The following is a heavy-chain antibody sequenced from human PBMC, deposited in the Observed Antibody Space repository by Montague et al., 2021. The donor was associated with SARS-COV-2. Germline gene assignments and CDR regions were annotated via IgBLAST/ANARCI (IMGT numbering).Heavy chain of an antibody. Sequence: SLRLSCAASGFTFSSYAMHWVRQAPGKGLEWVAVISYDGSNKYYADSVXGRFTISRDNSKNTLYLQMNSLRAEDTAVYYCARDPFYYDILTGYIYPAYYYYGMDVWGQGTTVTGSS. CDR2: ISYDGSNK. CDR1: GFTFSSYA. CDR3: ARDPFYYDILTGYIYPAYYYYGMDV. D-gene: IGHD3-9*01. J-gene: IGHJ6*02. V-gene: IGHV3-30-3*01.